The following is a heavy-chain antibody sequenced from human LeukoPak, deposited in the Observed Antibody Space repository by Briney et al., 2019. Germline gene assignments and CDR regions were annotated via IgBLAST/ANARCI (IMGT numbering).Heavy chain of an antibody. CDR3: ANIGDIVVVPADY. D-gene: IGHD2-2*01. J-gene: IGHJ4*02. CDR1: GFTFSSYS. Sequence: GGSLRLSCAASGFTFSSYSMNWVRQAPGKGLEWVSYISSSSTIYYADSVKGRFTISRDNAKNSLYLQMNSLRAEDTAVYYCANIGDIVVVPADYWGQGTLVTVSS. V-gene: IGHV3-48*01. CDR2: ISSSSTI.